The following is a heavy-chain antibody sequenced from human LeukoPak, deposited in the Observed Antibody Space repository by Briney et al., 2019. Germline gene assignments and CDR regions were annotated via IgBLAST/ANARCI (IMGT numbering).Heavy chain of an antibody. V-gene: IGHV4-59*01. D-gene: IGHD6-13*01. CDR2: IYYSGST. CDR1: GGSIRTYY. Sequence: SETLSLTCTVSGGSIRTYYWSWIRQPPGKGLEWIGYIYYSGSTNYNPSLKSRVTISVDMSKNQFSLKLSSVTAADTAVYYCARGTRGSSWYYYYYGMDVWGQGTTVTVSS. J-gene: IGHJ6*02. CDR3: ARGTRGSSWYYYYYGMDV.